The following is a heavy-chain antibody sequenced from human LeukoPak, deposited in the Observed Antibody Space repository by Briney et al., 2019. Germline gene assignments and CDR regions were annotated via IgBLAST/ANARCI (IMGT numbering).Heavy chain of an antibody. V-gene: IGHV3-11*04. CDR3: ARAENWGSLWYFDY. CDR1: GFTFSDYY. CDR2: ISSSGSAI. J-gene: IGHJ4*02. D-gene: IGHD7-27*01. Sequence: GGSLRLSCAASGFTFSDYYVTWIRQAPGKGLEWVSYISSSGSAIYYADSVKGRFTISRDNAKNSLYLQMNSLRAEDTAVYYCARAENWGSLWYFDYWGQGTLVTVSS.